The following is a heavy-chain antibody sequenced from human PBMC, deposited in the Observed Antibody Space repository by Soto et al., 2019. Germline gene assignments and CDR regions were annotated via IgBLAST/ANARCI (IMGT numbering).Heavy chain of an antibody. J-gene: IGHJ5*02. Sequence: QVQLVESGGGVVHPGRSLRLSCAASGFTFSSYGMHWVRQAPGKGLEWVAVISYDGSNKYYADSVKGRFTISRDNSKNTLYLQMNSLRAEDTAVYYCAKGPNSSGWGDWFDPWGQGTLVTVSS. CDR1: GFTFSSYG. CDR3: AKGPNSSGWGDWFDP. V-gene: IGHV3-30*18. D-gene: IGHD6-19*01. CDR2: ISYDGSNK.